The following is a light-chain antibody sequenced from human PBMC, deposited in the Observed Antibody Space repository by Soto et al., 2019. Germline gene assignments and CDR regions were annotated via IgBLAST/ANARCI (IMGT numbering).Light chain of an antibody. V-gene: IGKV3-15*01. Sequence: IVMTQSPATLSVSPGERATLSCRASETVRSNVAWFQQKPGRAPRLLIFGASTRATGIPTRFTRSRSGTAFTLTIDSLQSEDFAVYYCQQYYNWPPYTFGQGTKLEIK. CDR3: QQYYNWPPYT. CDR2: GAS. J-gene: IGKJ2*01. CDR1: ETVRSN.